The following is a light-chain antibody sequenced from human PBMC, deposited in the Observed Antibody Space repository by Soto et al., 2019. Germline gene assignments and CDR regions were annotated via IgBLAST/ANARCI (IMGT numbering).Light chain of an antibody. J-gene: IGLJ2*01. V-gene: IGLV2-14*03. CDR3: NSYTSSTTLV. CDR1: SSDVGGYDH. CDR2: DVS. Sequence: QSALTQPASVSGSPGQSITISCTGTSSDVGGYDHVSWYQQHPGKAPKLMIYDVSSRPSGVSNRFSGSKSGSTASLTISGLQAEDEADYYCNSYTSSTTLVFGGGTKLTVL.